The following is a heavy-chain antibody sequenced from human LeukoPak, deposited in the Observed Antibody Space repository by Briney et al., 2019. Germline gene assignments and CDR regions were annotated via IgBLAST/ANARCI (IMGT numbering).Heavy chain of an antibody. CDR1: GGSISSYY. D-gene: IGHD6-19*01. CDR3: ARSTAVAGSVSDYHYYGMDI. V-gene: IGHV4-59*08. Sequence: SETLSLTCTVSGGSISSYYWNWIRQPPGKGLEWIGYIYYSGSPNYNPSLKSRVTISIHTSKKQFSLKLSSVTAADTAVYYCARSTAVAGSVSDYHYYGMDIWGQGTTVTVSS. J-gene: IGHJ6*02. CDR2: IYYSGSP.